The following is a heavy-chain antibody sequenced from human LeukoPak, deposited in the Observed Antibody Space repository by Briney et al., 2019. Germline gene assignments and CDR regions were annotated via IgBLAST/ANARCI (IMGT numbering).Heavy chain of an antibody. CDR1: GFTFSDYY. CDR3: ARGPFYDFPILYYFDY. D-gene: IGHD3-3*01. V-gene: IGHV3-11*04. Sequence: GGSLRLSCAASGFTFSDYYMSWIRQAPGKGLEWVSYISSSGSTIYYADSVKGRFTISRDNAKNSLYLQMNSLRAEDTAVYYCARGPFYDFPILYYFDYWGQGTLATVSS. CDR2: ISSSGSTI. J-gene: IGHJ4*02.